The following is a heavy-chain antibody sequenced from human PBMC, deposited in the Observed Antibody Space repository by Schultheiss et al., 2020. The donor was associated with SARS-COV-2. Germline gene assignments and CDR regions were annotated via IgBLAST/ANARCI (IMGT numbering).Heavy chain of an antibody. D-gene: IGHD3-10*01. J-gene: IGHJ4*02. CDR2: ISYDGSNK. Sequence: GGSLRLSCAASGFTFDDYGMSWVRQAPGKGLEWVAVISYDGSNKYYADSVKGRFTISRDNSKNTLYLQMNSLRAEDTAVYYCARDAGAEDYWGQGTLVTVSS. CDR3: ARDAGAEDY. V-gene: IGHV3-30*03. CDR1: GFTFDDYG.